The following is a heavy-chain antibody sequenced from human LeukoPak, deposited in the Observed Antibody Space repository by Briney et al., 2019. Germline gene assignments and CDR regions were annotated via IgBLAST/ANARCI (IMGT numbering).Heavy chain of an antibody. CDR3: ARDLKQFGGWLDY. CDR1: GYSSTNYA. V-gene: IGHV1-3*01. J-gene: IGHJ4*02. CDR2: ITVGNGNT. Sequence: ASVKVSCKVSGYSSTNYAIHWVCQAPGQRLEWMGWITVGNGNTKYLQKFQDRVTITRDTSANTVYMELSSLRSEDTAVYYCARDLKQFGGWLDYWGQGTLVTVSS. D-gene: IGHD6-19*01.